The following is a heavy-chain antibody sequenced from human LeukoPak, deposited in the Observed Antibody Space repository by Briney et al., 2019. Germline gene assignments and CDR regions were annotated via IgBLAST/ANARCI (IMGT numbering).Heavy chain of an antibody. CDR3: AKGEWFNYYYYYYMDV. CDR1: GFTFSSYA. J-gene: IGHJ6*03. CDR2: ISGSGGST. Sequence: PGGSLRLSCAASGFTFSSYAMSWVRQAPGKGLEWVSAISGSGGSTYYADSVKGRFTISRDNSKNTLYLQMNSLRAEDTAVYYCAKGEWFNYYYYYYMDVWGKGTTVTVSS. D-gene: IGHD3-10*01. V-gene: IGHV3-23*01.